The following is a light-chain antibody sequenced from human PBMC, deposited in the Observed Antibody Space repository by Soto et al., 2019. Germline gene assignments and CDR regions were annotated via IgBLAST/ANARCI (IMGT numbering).Light chain of an antibody. J-gene: IGKJ1*01. CDR1: QSVSSK. CDR3: QQYNDWPLT. V-gene: IGKV3D-15*01. CDR2: GAS. Sequence: EIVMTQSPATLSVSPGERVTLSCRASQSVSSKLAWYQQKPGQAPRLLIYGASTRATGIPARFSGTGSGTEFTLTISSLQSEDFALYYCQQYNDWPLTFGQGTKVDIK.